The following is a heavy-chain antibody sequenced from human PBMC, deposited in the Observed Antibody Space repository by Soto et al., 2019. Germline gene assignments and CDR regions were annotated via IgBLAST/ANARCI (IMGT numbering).Heavy chain of an antibody. Sequence: KASETLSLTCDVSGASISNDNWWSWVRQPPGKGLEWIGEIYHSGSTNYNPSLKSRVTISVDKSKNQFSLKLSSVTAADTAVYYCAKGLGIAVSSRRAFDIWGQGTMVTVSS. CDR1: GASISNDNW. CDR2: IYHSGST. J-gene: IGHJ3*02. D-gene: IGHD6-19*01. CDR3: AKGLGIAVSSRRAFDI. V-gene: IGHV4-4*02.